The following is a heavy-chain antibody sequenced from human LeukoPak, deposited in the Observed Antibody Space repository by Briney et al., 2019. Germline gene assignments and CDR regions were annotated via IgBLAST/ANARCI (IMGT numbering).Heavy chain of an antibody. V-gene: IGHV3-23*01. CDR1: GFTFSSYA. J-gene: IGHJ5*02. CDR2: ISGSGGST. Sequence: GGSLRLSCAASGFTFSSYAMSWVRQAPGKGLEWVSGISGSGGSTYYADSVKGRFTVSRDNSKNMLWLQMTSLRAEDAAIYYCARAKYDYGDPVGWFDPWGQGTLVIVSS. D-gene: IGHD4-17*01. CDR3: ARAKYDYGDPVGWFDP.